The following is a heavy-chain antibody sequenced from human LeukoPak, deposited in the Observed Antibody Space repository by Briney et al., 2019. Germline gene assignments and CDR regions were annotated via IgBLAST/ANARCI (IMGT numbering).Heavy chain of an antibody. V-gene: IGHV5-51*01. Sequence: GESLKISCKGSGYSFTNYWIGWVRQMPGKGLEWMGIIYPGDSHTRYNPSLQGQVTISADKSISTAYLQWSSLKASDTAMYYCARSRSAMVRVDYYYGMDVWGQGTTVTVSS. CDR3: ARSRSAMVRVDYYYGMDV. CDR2: IYPGDSHT. CDR1: GYSFTNYW. D-gene: IGHD5-18*01. J-gene: IGHJ6*02.